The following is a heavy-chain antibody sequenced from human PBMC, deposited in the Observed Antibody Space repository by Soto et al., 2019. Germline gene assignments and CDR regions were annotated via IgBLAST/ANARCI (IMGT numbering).Heavy chain of an antibody. CDR2: INPKSGGT. Sequence: ASVKVSCKASGYSFTDYHIHWVRQAPGQGLEWLGRINPKSGGTSTAQKFQGWVTMTTDTSISTASMELTRLTSDDTAIYYCAVGASTDCSNGVCSFFYNHDMDVCGQWNTFTVSS. J-gene: IGHJ6*02. D-gene: IGHD2-8*01. CDR1: GYSFTDYH. CDR3: AVGASTDCSNGVCSFFYNHDMDV. V-gene: IGHV1-2*04.